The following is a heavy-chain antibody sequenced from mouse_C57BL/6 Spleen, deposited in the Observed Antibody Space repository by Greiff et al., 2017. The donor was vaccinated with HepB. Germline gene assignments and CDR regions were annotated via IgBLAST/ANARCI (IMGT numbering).Heavy chain of an antibody. CDR1: GYTFSSYD. J-gene: IGHJ3*01. V-gene: IGHV1-85*01. CDR2: IYPRDGST. Sequence: VQLQQSGPELVKPGASVKLSCKASGYTFSSYDINWVKQRPGQGLEWIGWIYPRDGSTKYNEKLKGKATLTVDTSSSTGYMELHSLTSEDSAVYFCARSSLLLRSAWFAYWGQGTLVTVSA. CDR3: ARSSLLLRSAWFAY. D-gene: IGHD1-1*01.